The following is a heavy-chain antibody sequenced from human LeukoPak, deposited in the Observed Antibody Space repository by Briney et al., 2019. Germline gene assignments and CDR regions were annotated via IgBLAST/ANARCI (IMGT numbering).Heavy chain of an antibody. CDR3: ARGLITDFNWFDP. V-gene: IGHV1-69*02. Sequence: ASVKVSCKASGGTFSSYTISWVRQAPGQGLEWMGRIIPILGIANYAQKLQGRVTITADKSTSTAYMELSSLRSEDTAVYYCARGLITDFNWFDPWGQGTLVTVSS. D-gene: IGHD3-16*01. CDR1: GGTFSSYT. CDR2: IIPILGIA. J-gene: IGHJ5*02.